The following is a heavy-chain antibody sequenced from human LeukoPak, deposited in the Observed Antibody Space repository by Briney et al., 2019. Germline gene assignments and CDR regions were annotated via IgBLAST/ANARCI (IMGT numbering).Heavy chain of an antibody. D-gene: IGHD5-18*01. Sequence: ASVKVSCKASGYTFTSYDINWVRQATGQGLEWMGWMNPNSGNTGYAQKFQGRVTMTTNTSISTAYMELSSLRSEDTAVYYCARGLYREDSYGNQVYYYYGMDVWGQGTTVTVSS. CDR3: ARGLYREDSYGNQVYYYYGMDV. CDR1: GYTFTSYD. CDR2: MNPNSGNT. V-gene: IGHV1-8*01. J-gene: IGHJ6*02.